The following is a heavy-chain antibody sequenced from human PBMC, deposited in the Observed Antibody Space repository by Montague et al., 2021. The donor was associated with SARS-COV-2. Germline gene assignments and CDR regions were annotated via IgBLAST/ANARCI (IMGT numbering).Heavy chain of an antibody. V-gene: IGHV2-5*02. CDR2: XXWDDAK. D-gene: IGHD1-14*01. J-gene: IGHJ5*02. CDR3: AHKLYGINRRWFDP. CDR1: GFSLTTRGVG. Sequence: PALVKPTQTLTLTCTFSGFSLTTRGVGVGWIRQPPGKALEWLALXXWDDAKHYSPSLKSRLTITKDTSKNQVVRTMTNMDPVDTATYYCAHKLYGINRRWFDPWGQGTLVTVSS.